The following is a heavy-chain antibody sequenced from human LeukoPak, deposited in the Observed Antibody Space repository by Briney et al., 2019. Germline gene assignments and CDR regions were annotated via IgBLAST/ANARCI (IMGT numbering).Heavy chain of an antibody. J-gene: IGHJ4*02. CDR1: GGSISSGSSY. Sequence: SETLSLTCTVSGGSISSGSSYWSWIRQPAGKRLEWIGHIYRSGSTNYNPSLKSRVTISVDTSKNQFSLKLSSVTAADTAVYYCAREGPMFDSGSYSKSLGYWGQGILVTVSS. V-gene: IGHV4-61*09. CDR3: AREGPMFDSGSYSKSLGY. CDR2: IYRSGST. D-gene: IGHD3-10*01.